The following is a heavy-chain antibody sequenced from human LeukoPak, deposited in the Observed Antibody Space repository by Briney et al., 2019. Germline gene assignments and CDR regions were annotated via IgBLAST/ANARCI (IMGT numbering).Heavy chain of an antibody. CDR1: GFTFSDYY. V-gene: IGHV3-11*04. Sequence: PGGSLRLSCAASGFTFSDYYMSWIRQAPGKGLEWVSYIGGSTSTISYADSVKGRFTISRDDAKNSLYLQMDSLRAEDTAVYYCARDHNWGFDYWGQGILVAVSS. J-gene: IGHJ4*02. CDR2: IGGSTSTI. D-gene: IGHD3-16*01. CDR3: ARDHNWGFDY.